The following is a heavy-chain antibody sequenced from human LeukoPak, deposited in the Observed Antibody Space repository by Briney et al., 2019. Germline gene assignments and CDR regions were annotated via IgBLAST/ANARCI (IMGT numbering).Heavy chain of an antibody. CDR2: TYSRSKWYN. D-gene: IGHD6-13*01. CDR1: GDSVSSNSAA. Sequence: SQTLSLTCAISGDSVSSNSAAWNWIRQSPSRGLEWLGRTYSRSKWYNDYAVSVKSRLTINPDTSKNQFSLKLSSVTAADTAVYYCAFLAAADPRGSGMDVWGQGTTVTVSS. J-gene: IGHJ6*02. CDR3: AFLAAADPRGSGMDV. V-gene: IGHV6-1*01.